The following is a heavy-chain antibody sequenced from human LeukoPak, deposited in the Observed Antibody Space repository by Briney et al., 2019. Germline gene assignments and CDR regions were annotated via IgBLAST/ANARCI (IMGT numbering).Heavy chain of an antibody. CDR2: ISGSGGSGGST. J-gene: IGHJ4*02. Sequence: GGSLRLSCAASGFTFSNYGMSWVRQAPGKGLEWVSGISGSGGSGGSTYYADSVKGRFTISRDNSKNTMYLQMNSLRAEDTAVYYCAKAGSIKFDYWGQGTLVTVSS. CDR1: GFTFSNYG. V-gene: IGHV3-23*01. CDR3: AKAGSIKFDY. D-gene: IGHD1-26*01.